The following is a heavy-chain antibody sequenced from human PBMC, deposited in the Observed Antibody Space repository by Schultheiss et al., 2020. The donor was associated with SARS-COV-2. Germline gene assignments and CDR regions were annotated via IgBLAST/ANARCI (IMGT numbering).Heavy chain of an antibody. Sequence: SETLSLTCAVYGGSFSGYYWGWIRQPPGKGLEWIGEINHSGSTNYNPSLKSRVTMSVDTSKNQFSLKLSSVTAADTAVYYCARVWEYPRGDMDVWGQGTTVTVSS. J-gene: IGHJ6*02. V-gene: IGHV4-34*01. D-gene: IGHD2/OR15-2a*01. CDR1: GGSFSGYY. CDR2: INHSGST. CDR3: ARVWEYPRGDMDV.